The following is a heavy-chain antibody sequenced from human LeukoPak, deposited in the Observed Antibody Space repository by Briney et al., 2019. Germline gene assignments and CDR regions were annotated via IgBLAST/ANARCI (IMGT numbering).Heavy chain of an antibody. V-gene: IGHV4-4*07. CDR1: GGSISSYY. CDR2: IHTSGST. J-gene: IGHJ4*02. D-gene: IGHD6-13*01. Sequence: SETLSLTCTVSGGSISSYYWSWIRQPAGKGLEWIGRIHTSGSTNYSPSLKSRVTMSVDTSKNQFSLKLSSVTAADTAVYYCARGRYLTTSGGAAAGFLDYWGQGSLVTVST. CDR3: ARGRYLTTSGGAAAGFLDY.